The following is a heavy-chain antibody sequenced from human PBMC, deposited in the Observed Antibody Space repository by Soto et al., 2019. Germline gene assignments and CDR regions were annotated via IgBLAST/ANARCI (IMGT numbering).Heavy chain of an antibody. V-gene: IGHV1-69*01. D-gene: IGHD6-6*01. CDR1: GGTFSSYA. J-gene: IGHJ1*01. CDR3: ARGKGSARPSTEYFQH. CDR2: IIPIFGTV. Sequence: QVQLVQSGAEVKKPGSSVKVSCKASGGTFSSYAISWVRQAPGQGLEWMGGIIPIFGTVNYAQKFQGRVTITADESTSTAYMELSSLRSEDTAVYYCARGKGSARPSTEYFQHWGQGTLVTVSS.